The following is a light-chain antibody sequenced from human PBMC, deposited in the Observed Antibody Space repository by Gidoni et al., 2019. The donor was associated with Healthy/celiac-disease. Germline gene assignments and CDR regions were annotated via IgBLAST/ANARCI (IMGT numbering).Light chain of an antibody. CDR2: GAS. CDR3: QQYNNWPPYT. V-gene: IGKV3-15*01. CDR1: QSVSSN. J-gene: IGKJ2*01. Sequence: EIVMTQSPATLSVSPGESATLSCSASQSVSSNLAWYQQKPGQAPRLLIYGASTRATGTPGRFSGSGSGTEFTLTISSLQSEDFAVYCCQQYNNWPPYTFGQGTKLEIK.